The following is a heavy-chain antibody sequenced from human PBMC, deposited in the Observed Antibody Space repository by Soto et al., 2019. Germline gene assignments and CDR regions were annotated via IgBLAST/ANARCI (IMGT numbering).Heavy chain of an antibody. CDR1: GGSISDISYC. Sequence: ETLSLTCTVSGGSISDISYCWGWIRQPPGQGLEWVSGISGTGYGTYYADSVKGRFTISRDSSNNTLYLQMNSLRGEDTAIYYCSKARQAQSHYYYGMDVWGQGTPVTVSS. D-gene: IGHD6-19*01. CDR3: SKARQAQSHYYYGMDV. CDR2: ISGTGYGT. V-gene: IGHV3-23*01. J-gene: IGHJ6*02.